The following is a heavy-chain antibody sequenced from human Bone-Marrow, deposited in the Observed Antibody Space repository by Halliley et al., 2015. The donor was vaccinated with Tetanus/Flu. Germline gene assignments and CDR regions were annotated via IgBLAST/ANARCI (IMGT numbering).Heavy chain of an antibody. CDR1: GFTFSSHA. CDR3: AREYALDGNWYFDL. Sequence: CAASGFTFSSHAMSWVRQAPGKGLEWVSAITTTGGSTHYADSVKGRFTVSRDNSKNTLSMEMNSLRADDTAVYYCAREYALDGNWYFDLWGRGTLVTVSS. D-gene: IGHD3-9*01. J-gene: IGHJ2*01. V-gene: IGHV3-23*01. CDR2: ITTTGGST.